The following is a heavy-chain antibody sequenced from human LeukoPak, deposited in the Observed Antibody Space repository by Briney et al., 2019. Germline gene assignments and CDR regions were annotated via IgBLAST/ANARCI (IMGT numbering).Heavy chain of an antibody. J-gene: IGHJ4*02. CDR2: ISDSGGST. V-gene: IGHV3-23*01. CDR1: GFTFSSYA. CDR3: AKEDIVVVVAATGGYFDY. D-gene: IGHD2-15*01. Sequence: GGSLRLSCAASGFTFSSYAMSWVRQAPGKGLEWVSAISDSGGSTYYADSVKGRFTISRDNSKNTLYLQMNSLRAEDTAVYYCAKEDIVVVVAATGGYFDYWGQGTLVTVSS.